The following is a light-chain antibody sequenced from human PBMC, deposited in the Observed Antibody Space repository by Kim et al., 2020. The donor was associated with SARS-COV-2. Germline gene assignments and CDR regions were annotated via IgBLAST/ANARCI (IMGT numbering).Light chain of an antibody. CDR3: QQRRDWPAYS. CDR2: DVS. Sequence: LHPGERAPPSCRASQSIGNSLAWYQHRPGQAPRLLMYDVSNRAAGIPARFSGSGSGTDFTLTITSLDPEDFAVYYCQQRRDWPAYSFGQGTKLEI. CDR1: QSIGNS. V-gene: IGKV3-11*01. J-gene: IGKJ2*03.